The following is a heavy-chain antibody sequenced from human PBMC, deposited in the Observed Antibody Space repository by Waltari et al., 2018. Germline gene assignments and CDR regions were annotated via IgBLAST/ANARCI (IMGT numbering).Heavy chain of an antibody. CDR2: ISSSSSYI. CDR3: ARDHEGATPYGMDV. J-gene: IGHJ6*02. D-gene: IGHD1-26*01. V-gene: IGHV3-21*01. CDR1: GFTFSSYS. Sequence: EVQLVESGGGLVKPGGSLRLSCAASGFTFSSYSINWVRQAPGKGLEWVSSISSSSSYIYYADSVKGRFTISRDNAKNSLYLQMNSLRAEDTAVYYCARDHEGATPYGMDVWGQGTTVTVSS.